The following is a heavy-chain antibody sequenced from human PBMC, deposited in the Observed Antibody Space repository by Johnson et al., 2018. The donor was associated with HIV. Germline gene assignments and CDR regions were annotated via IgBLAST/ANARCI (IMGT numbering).Heavy chain of an antibody. CDR2: ISYDGSNK. CDR1: GFTFGSYG. J-gene: IGHJ3*02. V-gene: IGHV3-30*19. Sequence: VQLVESGGGVVQPGRSLRLSCAASGFTFGSYGIHWVRQVPGKGLEWVAVISYDGSNKYYADSVKGRFTISRDNSKNTLYLQMNSLRAEDTAVYYCAKGIAAAGTGAFDIWGQGTMVTVSS. CDR3: AKGIAAAGTGAFDI. D-gene: IGHD6-13*01.